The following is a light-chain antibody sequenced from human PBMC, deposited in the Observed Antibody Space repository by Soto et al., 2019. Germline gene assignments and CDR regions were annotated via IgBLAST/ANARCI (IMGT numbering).Light chain of an antibody. V-gene: IGLV2-14*01. Sequence: QSVLTQPASVSGSPGQSITISCTGTNSDVGAFEYVSWYQQHPGKAPKILIYEVSNRPSGVSNRFSGSKSGNTASLTISGLPAEDEADYYCSSYTGSTTVVFGGGTKLTVL. J-gene: IGLJ2*01. CDR3: SSYTGSTTVV. CDR2: EVS. CDR1: NSDVGAFEY.